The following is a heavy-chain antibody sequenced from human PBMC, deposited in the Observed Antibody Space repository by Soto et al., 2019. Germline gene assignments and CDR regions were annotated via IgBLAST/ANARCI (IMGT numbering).Heavy chain of an antibody. J-gene: IGHJ4*03. CDR3: ARRVSGHFDY. D-gene: IGHD6-6*01. V-gene: IGHV3-21*05. CDR1: GFTFSSYS. Sequence: GGSLRLSCAASGFTFSSYSMNWVRQAPGKGLEWVSYISPSSSHTNYAYSVRGRFTISRDNAKNSLFLEVNSLRADDTGVYYWARRVSGHFDYWGQGTTVTVSS. CDR2: ISPSSSHT.